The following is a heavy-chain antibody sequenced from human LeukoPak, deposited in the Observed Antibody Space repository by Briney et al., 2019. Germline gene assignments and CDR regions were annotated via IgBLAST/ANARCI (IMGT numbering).Heavy chain of an antibody. CDR1: GYSFTNYW. V-gene: IGHV5-51*01. CDR2: ISPGDSNI. J-gene: IGHJ3*02. D-gene: IGHD3-9*01. CDR3: AKTTGYYIDAFNI. Sequence: GESLKISCKGSGYSFTNYWIGWVRQMPGKGLEWMGIISPGDSNIRYSPSFQGQVTISADKSISTAYLQWSSLKASDTAMYYCAKTTGYYIDAFNIWGQGTMVTVSS.